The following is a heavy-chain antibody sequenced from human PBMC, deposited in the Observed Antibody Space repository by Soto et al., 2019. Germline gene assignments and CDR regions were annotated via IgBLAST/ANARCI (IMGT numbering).Heavy chain of an antibody. J-gene: IGHJ6*03. D-gene: IGHD6-13*01. CDR1: GYTFTSYD. CDR3: ARGPYSSSWYYYYYYMDV. V-gene: IGHV1-8*01. Sequence: ASVKVSCKASGYTFTSYDINWVRQATEQGLEWMGWMNPNSGNTGYAQKFQGRVTMTRNTSISTAYMELSSLRSEDTAVYYCARGPYSSSWYYYYYYMDVWGKGTTVTVSS. CDR2: MNPNSGNT.